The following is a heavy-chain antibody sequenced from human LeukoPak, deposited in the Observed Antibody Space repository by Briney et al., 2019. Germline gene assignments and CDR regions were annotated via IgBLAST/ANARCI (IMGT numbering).Heavy chain of an antibody. Sequence: PSETLSLTCAVYGGSFSGYYWSWIRQPPGKGLEWIGEINHSGSTNYNPSLKSRVTISVDTSKNQFSLKLSSVTAADTAVYYCARHRVGWLLQRRGLDYWGQGTLVTVSS. D-gene: IGHD3-22*01. CDR3: ARHRVGWLLQRRGLDY. J-gene: IGHJ4*02. V-gene: IGHV4-34*01. CDR2: INHSGST. CDR1: GGSFSGYY.